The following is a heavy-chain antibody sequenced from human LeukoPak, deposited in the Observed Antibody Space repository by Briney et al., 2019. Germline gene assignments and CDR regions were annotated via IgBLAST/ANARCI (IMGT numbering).Heavy chain of an antibody. D-gene: IGHD2-15*01. CDR1: GFTFTSSA. J-gene: IGHJ3*02. CDR3: ATGVVVVQGDAFDI. CDR2: IVVGSGNT. V-gene: IGHV1-58*01. Sequence: SVKVSCKASGFTFTSSAVQWVRQARGQRLEWIGWIVVGSGNTNYAQKFQERVTITRDMSTSTAYMELSRLRSDDTAVYYCATGVVVVQGDAFDIWGQGTMVTVSS.